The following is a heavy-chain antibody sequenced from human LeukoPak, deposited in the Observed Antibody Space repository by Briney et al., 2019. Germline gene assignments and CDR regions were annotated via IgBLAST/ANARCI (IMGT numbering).Heavy chain of an antibody. CDR3: ARYLVRPYYYYYMDV. CDR1: GFTFSSYA. CDR2: ISSNGGST. Sequence: SGGSLRLSCAASGFTFSSYAMHWVRQAPGKGLEYVSAISSNGGSTYYANSVKGRFTISRDNSKNTLYLQMGSLRAEDMAVYYCARYLVRPYYYYYMDVWGKGTTVTVSS. D-gene: IGHD3-10*01. V-gene: IGHV3-64*01. J-gene: IGHJ6*03.